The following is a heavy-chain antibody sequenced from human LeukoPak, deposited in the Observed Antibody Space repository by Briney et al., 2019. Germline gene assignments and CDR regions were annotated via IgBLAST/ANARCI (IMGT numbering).Heavy chain of an antibody. V-gene: IGHV3-30-3*01. CDR1: GFTFSSYA. CDR2: ISYDGSNK. CDR3: ARSMVRGVIADAFDI. Sequence: GGSLRLSCAASGFTFSSYAMHWVRQAPGKGLEWVAVISYDGSNKYYADSVKGRFTISRDNSKNTLYLQMNSLRAEDTAVYYCARSMVRGVIADAFDIWGQGTMVTVSS. J-gene: IGHJ3*02. D-gene: IGHD3-10*01.